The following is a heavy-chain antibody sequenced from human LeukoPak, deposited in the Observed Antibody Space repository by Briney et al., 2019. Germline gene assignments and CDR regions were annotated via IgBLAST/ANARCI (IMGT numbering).Heavy chain of an antibody. J-gene: IGHJ4*02. CDR2: ISYDGSNK. CDR1: GFTFSSYA. V-gene: IGHV3-30*04. D-gene: IGHD6-19*01. CDR3: AREADSSGCSDY. Sequence: GGSLRLSCAASGFTFSSYAMHWVRQAPGKGLEWVAVISYDGSNKYYADSVKGRFTISRDNSKNTLYLQMNSLRAEDTAVYYCAREADSSGCSDYWGQGTLVTVSS.